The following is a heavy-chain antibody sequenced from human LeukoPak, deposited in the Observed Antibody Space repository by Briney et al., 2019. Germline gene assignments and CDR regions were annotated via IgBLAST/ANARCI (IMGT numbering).Heavy chain of an antibody. CDR1: GGSISSGSYY. D-gene: IGHD2-15*01. CDR2: IYTSGST. V-gene: IGHV4-61*02. Sequence: PSQTLSLTCTVSGGSISSGSYYWSWIRQPAGKGLEWIGRIYTSGSTNYNPSLKSRVTISVDTSKNQFPLKLSSVTAADTAVYYCARAKPLGYCSGGSCYRTHYFDYWGQGTLVTVSS. CDR3: ARAKPLGYCSGGSCYRTHYFDY. J-gene: IGHJ4*02.